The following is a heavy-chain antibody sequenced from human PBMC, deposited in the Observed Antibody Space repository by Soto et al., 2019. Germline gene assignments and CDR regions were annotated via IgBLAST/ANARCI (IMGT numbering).Heavy chain of an antibody. V-gene: IGHV4-34*01. CDR1: GGSFSGYY. D-gene: IGHD1-1*01. CDR2: INHSGST. CDR3: ARRTGTPGNYYYSYGMDV. Sequence: SETLSLTCAVYGGSFSGYYWSWIRQPPGKGLEWIGEINHSGSTNYNPSLKSRVTISVDTSKNQFSLKLSSVTAADTAVYYCARRTGTPGNYYYSYGMDVWGQGTTVTASS. J-gene: IGHJ6*02.